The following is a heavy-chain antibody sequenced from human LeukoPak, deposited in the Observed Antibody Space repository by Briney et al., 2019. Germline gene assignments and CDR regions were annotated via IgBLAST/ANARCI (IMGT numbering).Heavy chain of an antibody. CDR1: GYTFTSYG. CDR2: ISAYNGNT. Sequence: ASVKLSCKASGYTFTSYGISWVRQAPGQGLEWMGWISAYNGNTNYAQKLQGRVTMTTDTSTSTAYMELRSLRSDDTAVYYCARGAESLGSPGIDYWGQGTLVTVSS. J-gene: IGHJ4*02. V-gene: IGHV1-18*01. D-gene: IGHD1-26*01. CDR3: ARGAESLGSPGIDY.